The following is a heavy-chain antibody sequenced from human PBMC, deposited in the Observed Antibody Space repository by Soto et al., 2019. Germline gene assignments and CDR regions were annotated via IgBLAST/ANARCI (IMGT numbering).Heavy chain of an antibody. V-gene: IGHV3-23*01. Sequence: GGSLRLSCAASGFTFNSYAMSWVRQAPGKGLEWFSAINGGGDSTYYADSVKGRFTISRDNSANTLILQMNSLRAEDTAVYYCVKGSSAFRPYYFDYWGQGTLVTVSS. CDR1: GFTFNSYA. CDR3: VKGSSAFRPYYFDY. J-gene: IGHJ4*02. D-gene: IGHD3-16*01. CDR2: INGGGDST.